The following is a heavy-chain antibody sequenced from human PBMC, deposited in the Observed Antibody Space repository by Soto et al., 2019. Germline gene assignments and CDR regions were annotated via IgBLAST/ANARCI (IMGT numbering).Heavy chain of an antibody. CDR2: IIPIFGTA. CDR3: ARGYCSSTSCQGYYYYYGMDV. J-gene: IGHJ6*02. Sequence: GASVKVSCKASGGTFSSYAISWVRQAPGQGLEWMGGIIPIFGTANYAQKFQCRVTITADESTSTAYMELSSLRSEDTAVYYCARGYCSSTSCQGYYYYYGMDVWGQGTTVTVSS. V-gene: IGHV1-69*13. CDR1: GGTFSSYA. D-gene: IGHD2-2*01.